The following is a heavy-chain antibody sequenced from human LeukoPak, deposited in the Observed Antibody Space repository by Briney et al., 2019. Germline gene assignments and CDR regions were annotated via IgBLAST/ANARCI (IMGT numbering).Heavy chain of an antibody. CDR2: INHSGST. Sequence: SETLSLTCAVYGGSFSGYYWSWIRQPPGKGLEWIGEINHSGSTNYNPSLKSRVTISVDTSKNQFSLKLSSVTAADTAVYYCARDRVGATDYFDYWGQGTLVTVSP. CDR3: ARDRVGATDYFDY. CDR1: GGSFSGYY. V-gene: IGHV4-34*01. J-gene: IGHJ4*02. D-gene: IGHD1-26*01.